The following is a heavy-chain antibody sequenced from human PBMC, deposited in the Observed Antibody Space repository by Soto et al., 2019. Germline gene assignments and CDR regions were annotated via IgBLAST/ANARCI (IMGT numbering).Heavy chain of an antibody. CDR3: ARSSADDFFYYGMDV. D-gene: IGHD6-6*01. CDR2: VYARGAT. V-gene: IGHV4-59*10. CDR1: GPSITSYY. J-gene: IGHJ6*02. Sequence: TRCLTCSFSGPSITSYYWSWIRQSAGEGLQWIGRVYARGATNYNPSLKSRVTISGDTSKNQFSLKLTSVTAADTAVYYGARSSADDFFYYGMDVRGHGPTVT.